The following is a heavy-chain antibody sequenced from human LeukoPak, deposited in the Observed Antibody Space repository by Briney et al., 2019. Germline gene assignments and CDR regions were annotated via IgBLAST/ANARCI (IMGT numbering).Heavy chain of an antibody. J-gene: IGHJ4*02. V-gene: IGHV3-74*01. D-gene: IGHD2-2*01. Sequence: GGSLRLSCAGSGFTFSNTWMHWVRQVPGEGLVWVSRIDSDGNTINYADSVKGRFTISRDNARNTLYLQMNSLRVEDTALYFCATAGKYRFDYWGQGTLVTVSS. CDR2: IDSDGNTI. CDR3: ATAGKYRFDY. CDR1: GFTFSNTW.